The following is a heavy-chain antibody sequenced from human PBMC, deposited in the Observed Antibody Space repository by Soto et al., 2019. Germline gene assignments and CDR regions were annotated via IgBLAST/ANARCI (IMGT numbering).Heavy chain of an antibody. CDR2: IYYSGST. D-gene: IGHD4-17*01. J-gene: IGHJ4*02. Sequence: PSETLSLTCTVSGGSISSGGYYWSWIRQHPGKGLEWIGYIYYSGSTYYNPSLKSRVTISVDTSKNQFSLKLSSVTAADTAVYYCARSQNGDYASFSNWGQGTLVTVSS. V-gene: IGHV4-31*03. CDR3: ARSQNGDYASFSN. CDR1: GGSISSGGYY.